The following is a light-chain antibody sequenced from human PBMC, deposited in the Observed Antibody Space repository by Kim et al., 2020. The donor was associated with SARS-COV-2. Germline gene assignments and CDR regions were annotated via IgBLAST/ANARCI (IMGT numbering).Light chain of an antibody. J-gene: IGLJ2*01. CDR3: QSRDSGGKVI. V-gene: IGLV3-19*01. CDR1: SLRSYY. Sequence: SSELTQEPAVSVALGQTVRITCQGDSLRSYYATWYQQKPRQAPVLVIYGRNNRPSGIPDRFSGSTSGNTASLTISGAQAEDEADFYCQSRDSGGKVIFGGGTKVTVL. CDR2: GRN.